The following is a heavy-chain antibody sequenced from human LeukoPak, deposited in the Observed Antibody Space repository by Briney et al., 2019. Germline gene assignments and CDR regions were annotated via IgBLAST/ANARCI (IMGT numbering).Heavy chain of an antibody. CDR3: ARLFRVVVPAANTHFDY. V-gene: IGHV3-30*03. Sequence: GGSLRLSCAASEFTFNSYHMKWVRQAAGKGLEWVAVISYDGSNKYYADSVKGRFTISRDNSKNTLYLQMNSLRAEDTAVYYCARLFRVVVPAANTHFDYWGQGTLVTVSS. J-gene: IGHJ4*02. CDR1: EFTFNSYH. CDR2: ISYDGSNK. D-gene: IGHD2-2*01.